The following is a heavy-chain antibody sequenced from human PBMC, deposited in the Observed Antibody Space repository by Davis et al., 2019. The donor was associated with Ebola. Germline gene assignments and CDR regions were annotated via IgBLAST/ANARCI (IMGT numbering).Heavy chain of an antibody. CDR3: ARGGPYQVVSPTDY. D-gene: IGHD2-2*01. CDR1: GFTFSNYW. J-gene: IGHJ4*02. Sequence: HTGGSLRLSCAASGFTFSNYWIHWVRQAPGKGLVWVSRINIDGSRTSYADSVKGRFTISRDNAKNTLYLQMNSLRAEDTAVYYCARGGPYQVVSPTDYWGQGTLVTVSS. CDR2: INIDGSRT. V-gene: IGHV3-74*01.